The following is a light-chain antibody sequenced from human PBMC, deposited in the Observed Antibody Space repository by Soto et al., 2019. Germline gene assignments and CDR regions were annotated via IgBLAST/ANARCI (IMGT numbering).Light chain of an antibody. CDR3: QQYKDWPWT. J-gene: IGKJ1*01. CDR2: GAS. Sequence: EIVMTQSPAALSVSPGERANLSCRASQSVRSNLAWYQQKPGHPPSLLIYGASTRATGSPGWFSGSGSGTEFTLTISRLQSEDFAVYYCQQYKDWPWTFGQGTKVEIK. CDR1: QSVRSN. V-gene: IGKV3-15*01.